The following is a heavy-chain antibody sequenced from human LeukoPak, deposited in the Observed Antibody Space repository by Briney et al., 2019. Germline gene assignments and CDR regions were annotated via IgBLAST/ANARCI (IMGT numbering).Heavy chain of an antibody. D-gene: IGHD6-13*01. CDR3: ARVPYSSSEPSDY. CDR2: INHSGST. Sequence: PSETLSLTCAVYGGSFSGYYWSWIRQPPGKGLEWIGEINHSGSTNYNPSLKSRVTISVDTSKNQFSLKLSSVTAADTAVYYCARVPYSSSEPSDYWGQGTLVTVSS. J-gene: IGHJ4*02. V-gene: IGHV4-34*01. CDR1: GGSFSGYY.